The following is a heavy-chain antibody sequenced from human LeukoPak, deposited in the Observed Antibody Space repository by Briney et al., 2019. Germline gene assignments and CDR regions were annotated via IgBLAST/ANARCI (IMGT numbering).Heavy chain of an antibody. CDR1: GYTFTSYG. D-gene: IGHD5-12*01. CDR3: AGEESRDGYNEDWYFDL. V-gene: IGHV1-69*13. CDR2: IIPIFGTA. J-gene: IGHJ2*01. Sequence: ASVKVSCKASGYTFTSYGISWVRQAPGQGLEWMGGIIPIFGTANYAQKFQGRVTITADESTSTAYMELSSLRSEDTAVYYCAGEESRDGYNEDWYFDLWGRGTLVTVSS.